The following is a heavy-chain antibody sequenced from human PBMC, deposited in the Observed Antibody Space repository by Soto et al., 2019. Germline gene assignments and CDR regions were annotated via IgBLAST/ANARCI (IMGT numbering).Heavy chain of an antibody. V-gene: IGHV4-4*02. Sequence: SETLSLTCDVSSVSITSSNWWSCLRQPPGKGLEWLGKISHSGTVNYNAALRSRVTISVDKPKNQLSLKLMSVTAADTAVYYCAGDYDGFDYWARGIPVPVSS. J-gene: IGHJ4*02. CDR2: ISHSGTV. CDR3: AGDYDGFDY. D-gene: IGHD3-16*01. CDR1: SVSITSSNW.